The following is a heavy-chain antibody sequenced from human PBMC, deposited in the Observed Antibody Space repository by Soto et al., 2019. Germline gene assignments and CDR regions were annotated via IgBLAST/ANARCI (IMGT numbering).Heavy chain of an antibody. Sequence: SETLSLTCTVSGGSISSSSYYWGWIRQPPRKGQEWIGSIYYSGSTYYNTSLKSRVTISVDTSKNQFSLKLSSVTAADTAVYYCARREDGDYGDFLYYFDYWGQGTLVTVSS. V-gene: IGHV4-39*01. CDR1: GGSISSSSYY. CDR2: IYYSGST. J-gene: IGHJ4*02. D-gene: IGHD4-17*01. CDR3: ARREDGDYGDFLYYFDY.